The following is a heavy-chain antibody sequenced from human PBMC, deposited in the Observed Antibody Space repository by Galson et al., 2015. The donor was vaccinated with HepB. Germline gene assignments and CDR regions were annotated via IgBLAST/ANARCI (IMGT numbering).Heavy chain of an antibody. V-gene: IGHV3-7*01. CDR2: IKQDGSEK. Sequence: SLRLSCAVSGFTFSSYSMSWVRQAPGKGLEWVANIKQDGSEKYYVDSVKGRFIISRDNAKNSLFLQMNSLRADDTAVYYCARDDYSHSSGYYRYWGQGTLVTVSS. CDR1: GFTFSSYS. D-gene: IGHD3-22*01. J-gene: IGHJ4*02. CDR3: ARDDYSHSSGYYRY.